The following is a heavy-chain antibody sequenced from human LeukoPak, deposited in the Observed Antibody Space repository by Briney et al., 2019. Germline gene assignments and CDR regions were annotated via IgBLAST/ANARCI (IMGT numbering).Heavy chain of an antibody. D-gene: IGHD4-11*01. CDR1: GGSISSYY. V-gene: IGHV4-59*01. CDR3: ARTRLTTVTTPLDY. CDR2: IYYSGST. J-gene: IGHJ4*02. Sequence: SETLSLTCTVSGGSISSYYWSWIRQPPGKGLEWIGYIYYSGSTNYNPSLKSRVTISVDTSKNQFSLKLSSVTAADTAVYYCARTRLTTVTTPLDYWGQGTLVTVSS.